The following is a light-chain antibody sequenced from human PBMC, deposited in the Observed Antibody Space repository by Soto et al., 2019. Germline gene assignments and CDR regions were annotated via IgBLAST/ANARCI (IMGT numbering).Light chain of an antibody. Sequence: QPVLTQPRSVSGSPGQSVTISCTGTSSDVGGYNHVSWYQQHPGKAPKLMIYDVSKRPSGVPDRFSGSKSGNTASLTISGLQAEDEADYYCCSYAGSIYVFGTGTKLTVL. V-gene: IGLV2-11*01. CDR1: SSDVGGYNH. CDR2: DVS. J-gene: IGLJ1*01. CDR3: CSYAGSIYV.